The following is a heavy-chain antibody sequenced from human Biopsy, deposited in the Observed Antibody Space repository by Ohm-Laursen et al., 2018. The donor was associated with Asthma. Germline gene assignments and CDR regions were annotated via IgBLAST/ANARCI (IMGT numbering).Heavy chain of an antibody. V-gene: IGHV1-3*01. CDR1: GYTFTSYA. CDR3: ARTYYDFLTGQVNDVFAI. D-gene: IGHD3-9*01. J-gene: IGHJ3*02. CDR2: INAGNGNT. Sequence: ASVKVSCKASGYTFTSYAMHWVRQAPGQRLEWMGWINAGNGNTKYSQKFQGRVTITRDTSASTAYMDLRSLRSEDTAMYYCARTYYDFLTGQVNDVFAIWGQGTMVTVSS.